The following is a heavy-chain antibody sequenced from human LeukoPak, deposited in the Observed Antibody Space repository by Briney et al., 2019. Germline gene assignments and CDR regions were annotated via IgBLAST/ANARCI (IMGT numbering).Heavy chain of an antibody. D-gene: IGHD3-22*01. J-gene: IGHJ5*01. CDR1: GFTFSSYE. Sequence: RTGGSLRLSCAASGFTFSSYEMNWVRQAPGKGLEWVSYISSSGSTIYYADSVKGRFTISRDNTKNSLYLQMNSLRAEDTAVYYCARDGRWLFSDSWGQGTLVTVSS. V-gene: IGHV3-48*03. CDR3: ARDGRWLFSDS. CDR2: ISSSGSTI.